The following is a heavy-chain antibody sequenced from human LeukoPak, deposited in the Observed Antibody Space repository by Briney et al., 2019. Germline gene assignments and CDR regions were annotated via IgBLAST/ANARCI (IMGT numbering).Heavy chain of an antibody. CDR1: GFTFRSYE. CDR2: LSSSGSAF. Sequence: GGSLRLSCEDSGFTFRSYEMNWVRQAPGKGLEWIAYLSSSGSAFSYADSVKGRFTIARDNAKNSVYLEMNSLRADDTAVYYCAKDGRKGITMIVVGKYYFDYWGQGTLVTVSS. V-gene: IGHV3-48*03. D-gene: IGHD3-22*01. CDR3: AKDGRKGITMIVVGKYYFDY. J-gene: IGHJ4*02.